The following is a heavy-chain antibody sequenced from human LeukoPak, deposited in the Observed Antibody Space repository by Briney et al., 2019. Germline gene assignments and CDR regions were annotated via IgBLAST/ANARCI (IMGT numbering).Heavy chain of an antibody. CDR2: ISAYNGNT. D-gene: IGHD6-13*01. V-gene: IGHV1-18*04. J-gene: IGHJ4*02. Sequence: GASVKVSCKASGYTFTAYFMHWVRQAPGQGLEWMGWISAYNGNTNYAQNLQGRVTMTTDTSTSTAYMELRSLRSDDTAVYYCARRTYSSSSSFNFWGQGTLVTVSS. CDR3: ARRTYSSSSSFNF. CDR1: GYTFTAYF.